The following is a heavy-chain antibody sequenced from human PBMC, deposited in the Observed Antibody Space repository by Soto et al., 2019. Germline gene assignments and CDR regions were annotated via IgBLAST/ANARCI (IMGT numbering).Heavy chain of an antibody. CDR1: GGSFSGYY. V-gene: IGHV4-34*01. Sequence: PSETLSLTCAVYGGSFSGYYWSWIRQPPGKGLEWIGEINHSGSTNYNPSLKSRVTISVDTSKNQFSLKLSSVTAADTAVYYCARGLGYSSSSGGFYYCYGMDVWGQGTTVTVSS. CDR2: INHSGST. D-gene: IGHD6-6*01. CDR3: ARGLGYSSSSGGFYYCYGMDV. J-gene: IGHJ6*02.